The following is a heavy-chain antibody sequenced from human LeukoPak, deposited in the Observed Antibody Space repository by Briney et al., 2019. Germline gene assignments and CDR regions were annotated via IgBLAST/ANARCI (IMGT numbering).Heavy chain of an antibody. CDR1: GYTFTGYY. J-gene: IGHJ3*02. D-gene: IGHD3-3*01. V-gene: IGHV1-2*02. CDR2: INPNSGGT. Sequence: ASVKVSCKASGYTFTGYYMHWVRQAPGQGLEWMGWINPNSGGTNYAQKFQGRVTMTRDMSTSTVYMELSSLRSEDTAVYYCARVQMGYDFWSGYSRDAFDIWGQGTMVTVSS. CDR3: ARVQMGYDFWSGYSRDAFDI.